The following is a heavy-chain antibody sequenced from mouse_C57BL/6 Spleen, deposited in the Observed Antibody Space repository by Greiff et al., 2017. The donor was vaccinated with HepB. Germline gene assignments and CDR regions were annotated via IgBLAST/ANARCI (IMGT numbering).Heavy chain of an antibody. CDR2: IDPSDSYT. CDR3: ARHSSGYPYYFDD. CDR1: GYTFTSYW. J-gene: IGHJ2*01. V-gene: IGHV1-50*01. Sequence: VQLQQPGAELVKPGASVKLSCKASGYTFTSYWMQWVKQRPGQGLEWIGEIDPSDSYTNYNQKFKGKATLTVDTSSSTAYMQLSSLTSEDSAVYYCARHSSGYPYYFDDWGQGTTLTVSS. D-gene: IGHD3-2*02.